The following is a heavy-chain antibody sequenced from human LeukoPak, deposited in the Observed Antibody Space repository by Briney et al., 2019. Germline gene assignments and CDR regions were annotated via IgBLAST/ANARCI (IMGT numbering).Heavy chain of an antibody. J-gene: IGHJ4*02. CDR2: IYYSGST. Sequence: SETLSLTCTVSGGSISSGDYYWSCIRQPPGKGLEWIGYIYYSGSTYYNPSLKSRVTISVDTSKNQFSLKLSSVTAADTAVYYCARDLAGDQNYWGQGTLVTVSS. CDR3: ARDLAGDQNY. V-gene: IGHV4-30-4*01. CDR1: GGSISSGDYY. D-gene: IGHD4-17*01.